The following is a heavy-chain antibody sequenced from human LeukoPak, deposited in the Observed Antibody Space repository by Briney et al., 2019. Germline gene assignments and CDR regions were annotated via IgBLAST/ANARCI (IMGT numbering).Heavy chain of an antibody. Sequence: TGGSLRLSCAASGFTFSSYAMHWVRQAPGKGLEYVSAISSNGGSTYYANSVKGRFTTSRDNSKNTLYLQMGSLRAEDMAVYYCARQVLSTPSVRLHPWGQGTLVTVSS. CDR3: ARQVLSTPSVRLHP. D-gene: IGHD2-8*02. CDR2: ISSNGGST. CDR1: GFTFSSYA. V-gene: IGHV3-64*01. J-gene: IGHJ5*02.